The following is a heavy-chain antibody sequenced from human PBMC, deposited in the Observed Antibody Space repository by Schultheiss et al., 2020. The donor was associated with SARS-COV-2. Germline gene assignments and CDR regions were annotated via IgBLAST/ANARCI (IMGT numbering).Heavy chain of an antibody. J-gene: IGHJ4*02. Sequence: GGSLRLSCAASGFTFSSYAMSWVRQAPGKGLEYVSAISSNGGSTYYADSVKGRFTISRDNSKNTLYLQMGSLRAEDMAVYYCARGDPRWNRYWGPGTANFDYWGQGTLVTVSS. CDR2: ISSNGGST. V-gene: IGHV3-64*02. D-gene: IGHD1-14*01. CDR3: ARGDPRWNRYWGPGTANFDY. CDR1: GFTFSSYA.